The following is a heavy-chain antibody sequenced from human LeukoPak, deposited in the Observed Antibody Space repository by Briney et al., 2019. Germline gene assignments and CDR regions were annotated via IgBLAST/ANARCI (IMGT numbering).Heavy chain of an antibody. CDR1: GFTFSNYA. CDR2: ISDSGDST. CDR3: AKLGHCSSVSCYMNWFDP. V-gene: IGHV3-23*01. Sequence: PGGSLRLSCAASGFTFSNYAMSWVRQAPGKGLEWVSGISDSGDSTYFADSVKGRFTISRDNSKSTLYLQMNSLRAEDTAIYYCAKLGHCSSVSCYMNWFDPWGQGNLVTVFS. J-gene: IGHJ5*02. D-gene: IGHD2-2*01.